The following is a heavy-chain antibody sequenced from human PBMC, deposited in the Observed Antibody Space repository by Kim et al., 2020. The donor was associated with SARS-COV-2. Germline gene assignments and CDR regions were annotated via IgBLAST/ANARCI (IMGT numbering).Heavy chain of an antibody. J-gene: IGHJ3*02. Sequence: SVKVSCKASGGTFSSYAISWVRQAPGQGLEWMGGIIPIFGTANYAQKFQGRVTITADESTSTAYMELSSLRSEDTAVYYCAREGGGEHAFDIWGQGTMVTVSS. CDR2: IIPIFGTA. CDR3: AREGGGEHAFDI. CDR1: GGTFSSYA. D-gene: IGHD7-27*01. V-gene: IGHV1-69*13.